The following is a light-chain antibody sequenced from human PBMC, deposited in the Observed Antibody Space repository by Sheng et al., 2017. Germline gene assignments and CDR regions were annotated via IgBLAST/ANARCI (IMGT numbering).Light chain of an antibody. CDR2: AAS. CDR3: QKYDTSPST. CDR1: QSISSY. V-gene: IGKV1-27*01. Sequence: DIQMTQSPSSLSASVGDRVTITCRASQSISSYLNWYQQKPGKAPKLLIYAASTLQSGVPSRFSGSGSGTEFTLTISSLQPEDVATYYCQKYDTSPSTFG. J-gene: IGKJ1*01.